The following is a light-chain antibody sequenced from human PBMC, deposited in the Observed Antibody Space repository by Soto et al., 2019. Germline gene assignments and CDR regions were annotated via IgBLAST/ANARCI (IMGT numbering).Light chain of an antibody. J-gene: IGKJ3*01. CDR1: QSVSSN. CDR3: HQYNNWPPVT. CDR2: GAS. V-gene: IGKV3-15*01. Sequence: EIVMTQSPATLSVSPGERATLSCRASQSVSSNLAWYQQKPGQAPRLLIYGASTRANGIPARCSGSGSGAEFTLTISSLQSEDFPVYYCHQYNNWPPVTFGPGTKVDIK.